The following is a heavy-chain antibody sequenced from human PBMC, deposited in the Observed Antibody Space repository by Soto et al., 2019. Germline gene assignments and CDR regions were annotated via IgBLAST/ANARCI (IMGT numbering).Heavy chain of an antibody. D-gene: IGHD6-13*01. Sequence: GGSLRLSCTASGFTFGDYAMSWFRQAPGKGLEWVVFIRSKAYGGTTEYAASVKGRFTISRNDSKSIAYLQMNSLKTEDTAVYYCTRDRFEADSSPFYYYYYMDVWGKGTTVTVSS. CDR3: TRDRFEADSSPFYYYYYMDV. J-gene: IGHJ6*03. V-gene: IGHV3-49*03. CDR2: IRSKAYGGTT. CDR1: GFTFGDYA.